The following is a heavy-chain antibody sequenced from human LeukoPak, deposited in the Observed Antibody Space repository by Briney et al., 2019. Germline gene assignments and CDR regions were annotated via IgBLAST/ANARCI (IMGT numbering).Heavy chain of an antibody. V-gene: IGHV3-53*01. Sequence: GGSLRLSCAASGFTVSTNYMSWVRQAPGKGLEWVSLIYSGGTTYYADSVKGRFTISRDNAKNSLYLQMNSLRAEDTAVYYCARDRGRYDSSGYYYEGYFDYWGQGTLVTVSS. CDR1: GFTVSTNY. CDR2: IYSGGTT. D-gene: IGHD3-22*01. CDR3: ARDRGRYDSSGYYYEGYFDY. J-gene: IGHJ4*02.